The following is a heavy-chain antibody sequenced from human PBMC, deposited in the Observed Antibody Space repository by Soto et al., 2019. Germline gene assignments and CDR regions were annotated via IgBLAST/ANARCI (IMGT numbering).Heavy chain of an antibody. CDR1: GGSVSSGSYY. V-gene: IGHV4-61*01. CDR2: IYYSGST. J-gene: IGHJ5*02. CDR3: ARVGGINWFDP. D-gene: IGHD3-16*01. Sequence: ETLSLTCTVSGGSVSSGSYYWSWIRQPPGKGLEWIGYIYYSGSTYYNPSLKSRVTISVDTSKNQFSLKLSSVTAADTAVYYCARVGGINWFDPWGQGTLVTVSS.